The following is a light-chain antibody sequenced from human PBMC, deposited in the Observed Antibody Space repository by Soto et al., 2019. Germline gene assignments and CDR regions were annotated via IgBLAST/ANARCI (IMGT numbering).Light chain of an antibody. V-gene: IGKV1-5*01. J-gene: IGKJ5*01. CDR3: QQLNTLPFT. CDR1: QTITTW. Sequence: DIQMTQSPSTLSASVGDRVTITCRASQTITTWLAWYQQKPGKAPKLLIYDASTLESGVPSRFSGSGFGTEFSLTISSLQPEDSATYYCQQLNTLPFTFGQGTRLEIK. CDR2: DAS.